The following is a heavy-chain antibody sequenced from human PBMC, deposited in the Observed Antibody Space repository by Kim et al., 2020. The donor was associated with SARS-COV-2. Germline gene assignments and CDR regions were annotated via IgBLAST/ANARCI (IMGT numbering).Heavy chain of an antibody. V-gene: IGHV3-7*01. CDR2: GSEN. CDR3: ATSRTFDY. J-gene: IGHJ4*02. Sequence: GSENYYGDSVKGRFTTSRDNAKNSLYLQMNSLGVEDTAVYYCATSRTFDYWGQGVLVTVSS.